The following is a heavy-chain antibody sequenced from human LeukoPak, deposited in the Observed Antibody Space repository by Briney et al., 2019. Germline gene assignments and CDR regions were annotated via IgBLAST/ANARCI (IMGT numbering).Heavy chain of an antibody. Sequence: ASVKVSCKASGYTFTSYDINWVRQATGQGLEWMGWMNPNSGNTGYAQKFQGRVTMTRDTSISTAYMELSSLRSEDTAVYYCARNVRDTGTFDNWGQGTLVTVSS. CDR3: ARNVRDTGTFDN. CDR2: MNPNSGNT. D-gene: IGHD5-18*01. V-gene: IGHV1-8*01. CDR1: GYTFTSYD. J-gene: IGHJ4*02.